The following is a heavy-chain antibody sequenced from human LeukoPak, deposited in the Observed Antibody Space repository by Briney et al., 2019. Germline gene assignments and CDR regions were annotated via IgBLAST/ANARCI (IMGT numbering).Heavy chain of an antibody. CDR2: VYAGNSDA. CDR3: ARRPGGSGWNYWFDP. J-gene: IGHJ5*02. D-gene: IGHD6-19*01. Sequence: PGPSMKIYSEGCGNCCTCYVICSVRKITGNGLERMRIVYAGNSDARYSPSFQGQVTISGDKSISTAYLQWSSLKAADTAMYYCARRPGGSGWNYWFDPWGQGTLVTVSS. V-gene: IGHV5-51*01. CDR1: GNCCTCYV.